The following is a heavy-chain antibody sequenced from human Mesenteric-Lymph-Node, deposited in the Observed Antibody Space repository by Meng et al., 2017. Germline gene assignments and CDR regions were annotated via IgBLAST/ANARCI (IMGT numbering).Heavy chain of an antibody. CDR2: IIPIFGTA. CDR3: ASQSPAEDTD. V-gene: IGHV1-69*01. D-gene: IGHD6-25*01. CDR1: GGTFSSCA. J-gene: IGHJ4*02. Sequence: QLQLWQSGAGVKKPGSSVKVSCKASGGTFSSCAISWVRQAPGQGHEWMGGIIPIFGTANYAKKFQGRVTITADESTSTAYMELSSLRSEDTAVYYCASQSPAEDTDWGQGTLVTVSS.